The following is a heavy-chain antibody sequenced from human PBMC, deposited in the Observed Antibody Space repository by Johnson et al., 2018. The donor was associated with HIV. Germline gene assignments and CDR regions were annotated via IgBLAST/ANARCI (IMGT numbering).Heavy chain of an antibody. V-gene: IGHV3-30*03. J-gene: IGHJ3*02. CDR3: ASEVYSDAFDI. Sequence: QVQLVESGGGVVQPGRSLRLSCAASGFTFSSYGMHWVRQAPGKGLECVAVISYDGSNKYYADSVKGRFTISRDNSKNTLHLQMNSLSAEDTAVYYCASEVYSDAFDIWGQGTMVTVSS. D-gene: IGHD5-12*01. CDR1: GFTFSSYG. CDR2: ISYDGSNK.